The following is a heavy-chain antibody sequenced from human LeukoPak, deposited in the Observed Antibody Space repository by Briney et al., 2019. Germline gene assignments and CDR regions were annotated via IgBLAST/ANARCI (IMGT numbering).Heavy chain of an antibody. CDR3: ARDDIIVGATTLDY. CDR2: ISSDGSNK. Sequence: PGGSLRLSCDASGFIFSTYAMHGVRQAPGKGMEWLAVISSDGSNKYHVDSVKGRFTISRDNSKNTLYLEMYSVRLGVTAVYYSARDDIIVGATTLDYWAQGTLVTVSS. J-gene: IGHJ4*02. V-gene: IGHV3-30*04. D-gene: IGHD1-26*01. CDR1: GFIFSTYA.